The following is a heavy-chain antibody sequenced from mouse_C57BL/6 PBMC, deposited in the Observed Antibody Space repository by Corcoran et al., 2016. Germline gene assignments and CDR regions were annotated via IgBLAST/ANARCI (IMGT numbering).Heavy chain of an antibody. J-gene: IGHJ4*01. CDR2: INPNNGGT. V-gene: IGHV1-18*01. CDR3: ARRGSSVYYAMDY. CDR1: GYTFTDYN. Sequence: EVQLQQSGPELVKPGASVKIPCKASGYTFTDYNMDWVKQSHGKSLEWIGDINPNNGGTIYNQKFKGKATLTVAKSSSTAYMELRSLTSEDTAVYYCARRGSSVYYAMDYWGQGTSVTVSS.